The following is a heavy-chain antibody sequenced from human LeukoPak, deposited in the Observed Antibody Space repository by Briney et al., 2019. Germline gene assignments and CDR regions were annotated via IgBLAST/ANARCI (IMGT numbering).Heavy chain of an antibody. V-gene: IGHV1-18*01. Sequence: ASVRVSCKASGYTFTHHGITWVRQAPGLGLEWMGWISAYNGDTNYAQKFQGRVTLTTETSTSTAYMELRSLRSDDTAVYYCARDPTNTSGRYAYFDYWGQGTLVTVSS. J-gene: IGHJ4*02. CDR1: GYTFTHHG. CDR2: ISAYNGDT. CDR3: ARDPTNTSGRYAYFDY. D-gene: IGHD6-19*01.